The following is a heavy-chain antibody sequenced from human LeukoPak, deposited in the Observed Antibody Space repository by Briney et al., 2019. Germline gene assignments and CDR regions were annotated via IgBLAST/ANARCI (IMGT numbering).Heavy chain of an antibody. Sequence: GGSLRLSCEASGFTFGSHAMYWVRQAPGKGLEWVAGIFGSGGSPHYADPVRGRFTISRDNSRNTVYLQINSLRAEDTAVYYCGKTTVGYSSGQKPAWPVDYWGQGTLVTVSS. J-gene: IGHJ4*02. V-gene: IGHV3-23*01. CDR2: IFGSGGSP. CDR1: GFTFGSHA. D-gene: IGHD5-18*01. CDR3: GKTTVGYSSGQKPAWPVDY.